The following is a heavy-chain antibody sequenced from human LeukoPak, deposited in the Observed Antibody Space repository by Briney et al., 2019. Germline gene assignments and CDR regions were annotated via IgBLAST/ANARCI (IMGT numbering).Heavy chain of an antibody. CDR2: ISWNSGSI. CDR3: AKNLLRKTAAGKRDAFDI. D-gene: IGHD6-13*01. V-gene: IGHV3-9*03. J-gene: IGHJ3*02. CDR1: GFTFDDCA. Sequence: GGSLRLSCAASGFTFDDCAMHWVRQAPGKGLEWVSGISWNSGSIGYADSVKGRFTISRDNAKNSLYLQMNSLRAEDMALYYCAKNLLRKTAAGKRDAFDIWGQGTMVTVSS.